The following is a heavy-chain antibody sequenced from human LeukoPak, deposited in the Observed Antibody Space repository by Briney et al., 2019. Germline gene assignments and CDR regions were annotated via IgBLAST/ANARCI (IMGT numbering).Heavy chain of an antibody. V-gene: IGHV4-39*07. J-gene: IGHJ6*03. Sequence: SETLSLTCTVSGVSISSSSYYWGWIRQPPGKGLEWIGSIYYSGSTYYNPSLKSRVTISVDTSKNQFSLKLSSVTAADTAVYYCARDRPDYYDSSGYYYAPIGYYYYMDVWGKGTTVTVSS. D-gene: IGHD3-22*01. CDR3: ARDRPDYYDSSGYYYAPIGYYYYMDV. CDR1: GVSISSSSYY. CDR2: IYYSGST.